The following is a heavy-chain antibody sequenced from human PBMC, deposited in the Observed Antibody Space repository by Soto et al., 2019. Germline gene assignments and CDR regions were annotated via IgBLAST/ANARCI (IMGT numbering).Heavy chain of an antibody. Sequence: GESLKISCAASGFTFNRYWMTWVRQAPGKGLEWVANIKHDGSEKSYVDSVKGRFTISRDNAKNSLYLQMNSLRAEDTAVYYCARDRQRTYNWFDPWGQGTLVTVSS. J-gene: IGHJ5*02. CDR3: ARDRQRTYNWFDP. CDR1: GFTFNRYW. CDR2: IKHDGSEK. D-gene: IGHD1-1*01. V-gene: IGHV3-7*01.